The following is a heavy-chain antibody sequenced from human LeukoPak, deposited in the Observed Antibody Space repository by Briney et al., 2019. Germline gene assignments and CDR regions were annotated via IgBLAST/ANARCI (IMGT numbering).Heavy chain of an antibody. CDR2: IVVGGGNT. CDR1: GYTFTSYG. CDR3: AADFWFDP. J-gene: IGHJ5*02. Sequence: ASVKVSCKASGYTFTSYGISWVRQARGQRLEWIGWIVVGGGNTNYAQKFQERVTITRDMSTSTAYMELSSLRSEDTAVYYCAADFWFDPWGQGTLVTVSS. V-gene: IGHV1-58*02.